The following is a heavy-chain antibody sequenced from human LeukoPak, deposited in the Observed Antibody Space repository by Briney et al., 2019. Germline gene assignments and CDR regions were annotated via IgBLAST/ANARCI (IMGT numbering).Heavy chain of an antibody. D-gene: IGHD6-13*01. V-gene: IGHV4-39*01. CDR1: SGSISSSSYY. CDR3: ARHTSSWYLWFDP. J-gene: IGHJ5*02. CDR2: IYYSGST. Sequence: PSETLSLTCTVSSGSISSSSYYWGWIRQPPGKGLEWIGSIYYSGSTYYNPSLKSRVTISVDTSKNQFSLKLSSVTAADTAVYYCARHTSSWYLWFDPWGQGTLVTVSS.